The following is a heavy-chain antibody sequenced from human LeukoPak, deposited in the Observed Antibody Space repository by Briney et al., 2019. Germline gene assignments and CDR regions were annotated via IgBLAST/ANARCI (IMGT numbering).Heavy chain of an antibody. J-gene: IGHJ4*02. CDR3: ARSQTRGWYDY. Sequence: PSETLSLTCAVYGGSFSGYYWSCVRQPPGKGLEWIGEINHSGSTNYNPSLKSRVTISVDTSKNQFSLKLSSVTAADTAVYYCARSQTRGWYDYWGQGTLVTVSP. D-gene: IGHD6-19*01. CDR1: GGSFSGYY. CDR2: INHSGST. V-gene: IGHV4-34*01.